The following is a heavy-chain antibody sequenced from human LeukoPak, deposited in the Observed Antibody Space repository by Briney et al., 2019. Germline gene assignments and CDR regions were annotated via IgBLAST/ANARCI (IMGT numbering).Heavy chain of an antibody. J-gene: IGHJ4*02. CDR3: ARCEALRGVLFDY. CDR1: GFTFSSYE. D-gene: IGHD3-10*01. Sequence: GGSLRLSCAASGFTFSSYEMNWVRQAPGKGLEWVSYISSSGSTIYYADSVKGRFTISRDNAKNSLCLQMNSLRAEDTAVYYCARCEALRGVLFDYWGQGTLVTVSS. CDR2: ISSSGSTI. V-gene: IGHV3-48*03.